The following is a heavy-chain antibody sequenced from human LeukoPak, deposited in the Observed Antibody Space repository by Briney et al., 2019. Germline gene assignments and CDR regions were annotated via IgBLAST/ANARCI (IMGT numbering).Heavy chain of an antibody. Sequence: PSETLSLTCTVSGGSISSYYWSWIRQPPGKGLEWIGYIYYSGSTNYNPPLKSRVTISVDTSKNQFSLKLSSVTAADTAVYYCARGRWYYYDSSGYYDGGVDYWGQGTLVTVSS. V-gene: IGHV4-59*01. CDR3: ARGRWYYYDSSGYYDGGVDY. D-gene: IGHD3-22*01. CDR2: IYYSGST. J-gene: IGHJ4*02. CDR1: GGSISSYY.